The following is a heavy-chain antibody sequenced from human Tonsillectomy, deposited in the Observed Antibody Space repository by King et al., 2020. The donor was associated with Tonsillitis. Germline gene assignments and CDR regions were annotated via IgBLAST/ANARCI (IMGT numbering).Heavy chain of an antibody. CDR2: ISYDGNNK. Sequence: VQLVESGGGVVQPGRSLRLSCAASGFTFSSYGMHWVRQAPGKGLERVAVISYDGNNKYNAGSVKGRFTISRDNSKNTLYLQMNSLRGEDTAVYYCAKGHSSGWFYFDSWGQGTLVTVSS. CDR3: AKGHSSGWFYFDS. CDR1: GFTFSSYG. D-gene: IGHD6-19*01. J-gene: IGHJ4*02. V-gene: IGHV3-30*18.